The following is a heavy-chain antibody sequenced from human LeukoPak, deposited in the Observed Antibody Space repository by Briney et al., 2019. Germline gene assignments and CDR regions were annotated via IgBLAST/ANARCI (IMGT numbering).Heavy chain of an antibody. CDR1: GFTFDDYA. V-gene: IGHV3-9*03. D-gene: IGHD2-15*01. CDR2: ISWNSGSI. J-gene: IGHJ3*02. Sequence: PGGSLRLSCAASGFTFDDYAMHWVRQAPGKGLEWVSGISWNSGSIGYADSVKCRFTISRDNAKNSLYLQMNSLRAEDMALYYCAKDNTFYCSGGSCYADAFDIWGQGTMVTVSS. CDR3: AKDNTFYCSGGSCYADAFDI.